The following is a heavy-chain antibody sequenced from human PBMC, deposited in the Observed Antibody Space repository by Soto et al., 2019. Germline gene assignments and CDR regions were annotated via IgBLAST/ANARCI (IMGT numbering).Heavy chain of an antibody. CDR2: INHSGST. V-gene: IGHV4-34*01. CDR3: ARGKPITMVRISWFDT. J-gene: IGHJ5*02. D-gene: IGHD3-10*01. Sequence: QVQLQQWGAGLLKPSETLSLTCAVYGGSFSGYYWSWIRQPPGKGLEWIGEINHSGSTNYNPSLNSRVTISVDTSKNQFSLKLSSVTAADTAVYYCARGKPITMVRISWFDTWGQGTLVTVSS. CDR1: GGSFSGYY.